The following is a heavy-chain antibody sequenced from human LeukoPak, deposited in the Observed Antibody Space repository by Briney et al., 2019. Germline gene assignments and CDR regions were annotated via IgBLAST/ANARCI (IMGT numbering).Heavy chain of an antibody. CDR3: ATEIARDYYYYYMDA. D-gene: IGHD6-6*01. CDR1: GGTFSSYA. CDR2: IIPIFGTA. V-gene: IGHV1-69*13. Sequence: SVKVSCKASGGTFSSYAISWVRQAPGQGLEWMGGIIPIFGTANYAQKFQGRVTITADESTSTAYMELSSLRSEDTAVYYCATEIARDYYYYYMDAWGKGTTVTVSS. J-gene: IGHJ6*03.